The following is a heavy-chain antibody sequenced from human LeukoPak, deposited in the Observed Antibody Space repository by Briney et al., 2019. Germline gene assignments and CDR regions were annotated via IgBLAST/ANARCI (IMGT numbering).Heavy chain of an antibody. D-gene: IGHD2-2*01. J-gene: IGHJ6*02. Sequence: SETLSLTCTVSGASIDTTTYYWGWIRQPAGKGLEWIGRIYTSGSTNYNPSLKSRVTMSVDTSKNQFSLKLSSVTAADTAVYYCARDGPMMDVWGQGTTVTVSS. CDR3: ARDGPMMDV. CDR2: IYTSGST. V-gene: IGHV4-4*07. CDR1: GASIDTTTYY.